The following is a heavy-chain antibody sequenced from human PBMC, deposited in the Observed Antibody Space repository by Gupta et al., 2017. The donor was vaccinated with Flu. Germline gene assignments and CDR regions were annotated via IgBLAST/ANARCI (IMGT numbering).Heavy chain of an antibody. CDR1: GFTFSSSY. V-gene: IGHV3-74*03. J-gene: IGHJ4*02. CDR3: ATVTSGC. CDR2: INPDGSST. D-gene: IGHD4-17*01. Sequence: EMQLVESGGGLVQPGGSLRRSCAAYGFTFSSSYLHWVRQAPGNGLVWYSRINPDGSSTTYAESVKGRFTISRDNAKNTLYLQMNSLGDDDTAVYYCATVTSGCWGQGTLVTVSS.